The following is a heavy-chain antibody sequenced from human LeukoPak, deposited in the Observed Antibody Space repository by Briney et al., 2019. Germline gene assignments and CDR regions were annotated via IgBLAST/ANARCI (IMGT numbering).Heavy chain of an antibody. V-gene: IGHV4-39*01. J-gene: IGHJ4*02. CDR2: FYYSGSI. CDR3: ARTAGVAVAGSRQYFDY. Sequence: PSETLSLTCTVSGGLISSSSYYWGWVRQPPGKGLEWIGSFYYSGSIYYNPSLKSRATISVDTSKNQFSLKLSSVTAADTAVYYCARTAGVAVAGSRQYFDYWGQGALLTVSS. CDR1: GGLISSSSYY. D-gene: IGHD6-19*01.